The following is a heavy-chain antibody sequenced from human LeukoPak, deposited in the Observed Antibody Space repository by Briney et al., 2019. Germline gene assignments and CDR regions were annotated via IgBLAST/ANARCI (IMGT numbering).Heavy chain of an antibody. CDR1: GGSISSGGYY. J-gene: IGHJ4*02. CDR2: IYHSGST. V-gene: IGHV4-30-2*01. CDR3: ARARRALVWFGEPDFDY. Sequence: PSQTLSLTCTVSGGSISSGGYYWSWIRQPPGKGLEWIGYIYHSGSTYYNPSLKSRVTISVDTSKNQFSLKLSSVTAADTAVYYCARARRALVWFGEPDFDYWGQGTLVTVSS. D-gene: IGHD3-10*01.